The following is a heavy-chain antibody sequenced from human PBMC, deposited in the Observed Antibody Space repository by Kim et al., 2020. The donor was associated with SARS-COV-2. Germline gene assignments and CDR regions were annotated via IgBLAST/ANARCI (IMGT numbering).Heavy chain of an antibody. V-gene: IGHV3-73*01. D-gene: IGHD6-13*01. CDR2: IRSKTNNYAT. CDR3: TRVPPYSNSSWDAFD. CDR1: GFTFSDSA. J-gene: IGHJ3*02. Sequence: GGSPRLSCAASGFTFSDSAMYWVRQASGKGLEWVGRIRSKTNNYATAYAASVEGRFTISRDDSKNTAYLQMNSLKTEDTAIYYCTRVPPYSNSSWDAFD.